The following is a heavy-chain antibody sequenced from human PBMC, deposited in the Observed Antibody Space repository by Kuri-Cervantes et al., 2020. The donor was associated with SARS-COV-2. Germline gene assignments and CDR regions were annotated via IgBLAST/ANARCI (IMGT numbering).Heavy chain of an antibody. V-gene: IGHV3-30-3*01. J-gene: IGHJ6*02. D-gene: IGHD4-23*01. CDR2: ISYDGSNK. CDR3: ARDPSSGNRCFDYYYGMGV. Sequence: GESLKISCAASGITFSSFAMHRVRQAPGKGLEWVAVISYDGSNKYYADSVKGRFTISRDKSKNTLYLQMNSLRAEDTAVYYWARDPSSGNRCFDYYYGMGVWGQGTTVTVSS. CDR1: GITFSSFA.